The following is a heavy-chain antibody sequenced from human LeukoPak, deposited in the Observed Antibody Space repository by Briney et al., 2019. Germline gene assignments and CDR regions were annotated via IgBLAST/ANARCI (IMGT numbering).Heavy chain of an antibody. D-gene: IGHD4-17*01. CDR1: GFTFSNAW. CDR2: IKSKTDGGTT. Sequence: GSLRLSCAASGFTFSNAWMNWVRQAPGKGLEWVGRIKSKTDGGTTDYAAPVKGRFTISRDDSKNTLYLQMNSLKTEDTAVYYCTTDLDYGDYWFVDYWGQGTLVTVSS. CDR3: TTDLDYGDYWFVDY. J-gene: IGHJ4*02. V-gene: IGHV3-15*07.